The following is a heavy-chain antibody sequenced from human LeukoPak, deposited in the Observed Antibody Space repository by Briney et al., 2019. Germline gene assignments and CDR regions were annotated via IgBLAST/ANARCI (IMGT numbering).Heavy chain of an antibody. D-gene: IGHD1-1*01. CDR3: ASRKLGNDY. J-gene: IGHJ4*02. CDR2: INHSGST. V-gene: IGHV4-34*01. CDR1: GGSFSGYY. Sequence: SETLSLTCAVYGGSFSGYYWSWIRQPPGKGLEWIGEINHSGSTDYNPSLKSRVTISVDTSKNQFSLKLSSVTAADTAVYYCASRKLGNDYWGQGTLVTVSS.